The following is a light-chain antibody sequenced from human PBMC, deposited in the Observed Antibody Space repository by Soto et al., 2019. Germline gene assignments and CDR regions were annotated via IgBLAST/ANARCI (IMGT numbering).Light chain of an antibody. Sequence: DIQMTQSPSSLSASVGDRVTITCRASQSIRSDLNWYQQRPGKAPKLLIYTTFNLESGVPSRFSGSGSGTDFTLTISNLPPEDFATYFCQQGFSRPLTFGIGTTVEVK. V-gene: IGKV1-39*01. CDR3: QQGFSRPLT. J-gene: IGKJ1*01. CDR2: TTF. CDR1: QSIRSD.